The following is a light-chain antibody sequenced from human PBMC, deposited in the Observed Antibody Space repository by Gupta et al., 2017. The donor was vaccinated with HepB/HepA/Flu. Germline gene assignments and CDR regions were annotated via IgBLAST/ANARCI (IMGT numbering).Light chain of an antibody. J-gene: IGLJ1*01. CDR3: SSYTILLYV. CDR2: DVS. Sequence: QSALTQPASVSGSPGQSITISCTGTSSDVGGYDYVSWYQQHPGKAPKLMIYDVSNRPSGVSNRFSGSKSGNTASLTISGLQAEDEADYYCSSYTILLYVFGTGTKVTVL. CDR1: SSDVGGYDY. V-gene: IGLV2-14*01.